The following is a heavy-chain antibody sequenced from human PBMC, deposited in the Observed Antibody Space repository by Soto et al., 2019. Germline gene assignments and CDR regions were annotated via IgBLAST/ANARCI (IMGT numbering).Heavy chain of an antibody. CDR3: ARPARECSSPGCAN. V-gene: IGHV3-7*01. Sequence: GGSLRLSCVVSGLTFSIYWMSWFRQAPGKGLEWVANINQDGSESYYVDSVKGRFTISRDNAKNSLYLQMTSLRAEDTAVYYCARPARECSSPGCANWGQGTLVTVSS. CDR1: GLTFSIYW. D-gene: IGHD2-2*01. CDR2: INQDGSES. J-gene: IGHJ4*02.